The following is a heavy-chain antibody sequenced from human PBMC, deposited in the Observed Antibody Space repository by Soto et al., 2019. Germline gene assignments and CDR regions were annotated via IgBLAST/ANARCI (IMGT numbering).Heavy chain of an antibody. CDR1: GFTVSSNY. V-gene: IGHV3-66*01. D-gene: IGHD3-10*01. J-gene: IGHJ4*02. CDR3: ARDNYYYGSGSYYFDY. CDR2: IYSGGST. Sequence: AGGSLRLSCAASGFTVSSNYMSWVRQAPGKGLEWVSVIYSGGSTYYADSVRGRFTISRDNSKNTLYLQMNSLRAEDTAVYYCARDNYYYGSGSYYFDYWGQGTLVTVSS.